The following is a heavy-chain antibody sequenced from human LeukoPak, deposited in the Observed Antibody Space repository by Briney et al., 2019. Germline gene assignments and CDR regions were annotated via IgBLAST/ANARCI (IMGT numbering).Heavy chain of an antibody. V-gene: IGHV3-30*18. CDR3: AKDQEQQLVSGGSDY. CDR1: GFTFSSYG. Sequence: GGSLRLSCAASGFTFSSYGMHWVRQAPGKGLEWVAVISYDGSNKYYADSVKGRFTISRDNSKNTLYLQMNSLRAEDTAVYYCAKDQEQQLVSGGSDYWGQGTLVTVSS. D-gene: IGHD6-13*01. J-gene: IGHJ4*02. CDR2: ISYDGSNK.